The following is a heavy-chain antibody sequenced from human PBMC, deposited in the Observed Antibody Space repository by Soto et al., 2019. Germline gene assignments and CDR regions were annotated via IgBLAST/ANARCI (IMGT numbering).Heavy chain of an antibody. CDR3: ATVLTDSGSPLDSYYYGVDV. J-gene: IGHJ6*04. CDR1: GVSINIGDYY. CDR2: IDYSGHT. Sequence: QVQLQESGPGLVKPSQTLSLTCSVSGVSINIGDYYWTWIRQTPGKGLEWIGYIDYSGHTSYNPSLRSRITISVDTSKSQFSLNPRSVTAADTAVYYCATVLTDSGSPLDSYYYGVDVWGKGTTVTVSS. D-gene: IGHD1-26*01. V-gene: IGHV4-30-4*08.